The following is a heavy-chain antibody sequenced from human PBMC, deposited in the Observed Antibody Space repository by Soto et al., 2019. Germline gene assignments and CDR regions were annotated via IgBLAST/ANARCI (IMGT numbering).Heavy chain of an antibody. CDR2: IYHGGTT. V-gene: IGHV4-38-2*02. Sequence: SETLSLTCTVSCYSISSGSYWAWIRQPPGKGPEWIASIYHGGTTFYNPSLKSRITISVDTPNNQFSLKLTSVTAADTAVYYCARVHVMVVAGSTSDCWGHGTLVTVSS. J-gene: IGHJ4*01. CDR1: CYSISSGSY. D-gene: IGHD6-19*01. CDR3: ARVHVMVVAGSTSDC.